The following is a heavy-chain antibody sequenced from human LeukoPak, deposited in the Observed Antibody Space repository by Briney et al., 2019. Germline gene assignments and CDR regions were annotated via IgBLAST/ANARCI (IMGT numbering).Heavy chain of an antibody. V-gene: IGHV4-39*07. CDR1: GGSISSSSYY. J-gene: IGHJ5*02. CDR2: IYYSGST. CDR3: ARTGGYSYGYRWFDP. Sequence: SETLSLTCTVSGGSISSSSYYWGWIRQPPGKGLEWIGSIYYSGSTYYNPSLKSRVTISVDTSKNQFSLKLSSVTAADTAVYYCARTGGYSYGYRWFDPWGQGTLVTVSS. D-gene: IGHD5-18*01.